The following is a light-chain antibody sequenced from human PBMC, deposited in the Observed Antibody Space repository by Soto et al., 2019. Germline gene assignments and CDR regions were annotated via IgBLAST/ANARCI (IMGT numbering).Light chain of an antibody. J-gene: IGKJ1*01. Sequence: DIQMTQSPSILSASVGDRVTITCRASQSISPWLAWYQQKPGTVPKVLIYKASSLENEVPSRFSGSGSGTEFPLTINSLQPDDIATYYCQQNKTYFRTSGQDTKMEIK. CDR3: QQNKTYFRT. CDR1: QSISPW. V-gene: IGKV1-5*03. CDR2: KAS.